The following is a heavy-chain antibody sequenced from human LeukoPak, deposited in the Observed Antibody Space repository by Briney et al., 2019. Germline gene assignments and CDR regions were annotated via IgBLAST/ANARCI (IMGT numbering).Heavy chain of an antibody. CDR3: ARVRFGELLDPTPYGTDV. V-gene: IGHV1-18*01. CDR1: GYTFTSYG. J-gene: IGHJ6*02. D-gene: IGHD3-10*01. CDR2: ISAYNGNT. Sequence: ASVKVSCKASGYTFTSYGISWVRQAPGQGLEWMGWISAYNGNTNYAQKLQGRVTMTTDTSTSTAYMELRSLRSDDTAVYYCARVRFGELLDPTPYGTDVWGQRTTVTVSS.